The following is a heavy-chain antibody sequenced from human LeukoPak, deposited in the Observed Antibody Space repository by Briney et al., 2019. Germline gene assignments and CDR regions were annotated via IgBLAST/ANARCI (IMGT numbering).Heavy chain of an antibody. D-gene: IGHD3-10*01. Sequence: ASVKVSCKASGYTLTSYGISWVRQAPGQGLEWMGWISAYNGNTNYAQKLQGRVTMTTDTSTSTAYMELRSLRSDDTAVYYCAIKYGSGSPRYYYGMDVWGQGTTVTVSS. CDR1: GYTLTSYG. J-gene: IGHJ6*02. CDR3: AIKYGSGSPRYYYGMDV. V-gene: IGHV1-18*01. CDR2: ISAYNGNT.